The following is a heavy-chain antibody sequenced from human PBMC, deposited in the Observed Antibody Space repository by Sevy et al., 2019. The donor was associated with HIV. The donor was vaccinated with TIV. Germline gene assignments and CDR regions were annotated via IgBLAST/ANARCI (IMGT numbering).Heavy chain of an antibody. Sequence: GGSLSLSCTASGFTLGDYGMSWVRQAPGKGLEWIYFTKSKAHGGTTENAASVKGRFTISRDDSKSIIYLQMNNLKIDDTAVYYCTRWSGSQSIFDYWGQGTLVTVSS. J-gene: IGHJ4*02. D-gene: IGHD1-26*01. CDR3: TRWSGSQSIFDY. V-gene: IGHV3-49*04. CDR1: GFTLGDYG. CDR2: TKSKAHGGTT.